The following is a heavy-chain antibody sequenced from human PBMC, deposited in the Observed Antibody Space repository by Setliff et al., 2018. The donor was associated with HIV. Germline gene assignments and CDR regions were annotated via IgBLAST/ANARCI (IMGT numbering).Heavy chain of an antibody. CDR2: INHSGST. D-gene: IGHD3-9*01. V-gene: IGHV4-34*01. CDR3: ARRYYDILTGMDCFNY. Sequence: PSETLSLTCAVYGGSFSGYYWNWIRQPPEKGLEWIGEINHSGSTNYNPSLKSRVTVSVDTSKNQFSLKLSSVTAVDTAVYYCARRYYDILTGMDCFNYWGQGTLVTVSS. J-gene: IGHJ4*02. CDR1: GGSFSGYY.